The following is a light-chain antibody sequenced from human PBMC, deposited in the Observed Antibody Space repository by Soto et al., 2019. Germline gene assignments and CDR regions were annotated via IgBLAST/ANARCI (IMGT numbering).Light chain of an antibody. Sequence: QSALTQPPSASGSPGQSVTISCTGTSSDVGGYNYVSWYQQHPGKVPKLMVYEVNKHPSGVPDRFSGSKSGNTASLTVSGLQAEDEADYYCTSYAGGNNVFGTGTKLTVL. J-gene: IGLJ1*01. CDR2: EVN. V-gene: IGLV2-8*01. CDR3: TSYAGGNNV. CDR1: SSDVGGYNY.